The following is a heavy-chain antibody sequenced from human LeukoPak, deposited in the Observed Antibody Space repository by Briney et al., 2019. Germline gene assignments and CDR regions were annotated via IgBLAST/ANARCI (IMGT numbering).Heavy chain of an antibody. D-gene: IGHD3-10*01. V-gene: IGHV1-18*01. CDR2: VSAYNGNT. CDR1: GYTFTSYG. J-gene: IGHJ4*02. CDR3: ARGGAGSDTIFFDY. Sequence: ASVKVSCNASGYTFTSYGISWVRQAPGQGLEWMGWVSAYNGNTNYAQNLQGRVTMTTDTSTSTADMELGNLSSDDTAVHYCARGGAGSDTIFFDYWGQGTLVTVSS.